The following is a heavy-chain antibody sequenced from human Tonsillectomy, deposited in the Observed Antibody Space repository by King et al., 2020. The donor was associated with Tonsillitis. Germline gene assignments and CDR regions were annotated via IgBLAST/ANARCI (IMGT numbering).Heavy chain of an antibody. J-gene: IGHJ4*02. V-gene: IGHV3-23*04. CDR3: AKDDGVTIFGLITTNPFDY. CDR2: ISISGGST. CDR1: GFPFSSYA. D-gene: IGHD3-3*01. Sequence: EVQLVESGGGLVQPGGSLRLSCAASGFPFSSYAMSWGRQAPGKGLEWVSGISISGGSTYYAASVKGRFTNSRDNSKNTLYLQMNSLVAEETAVYYCAKDDGVTIFGLITTNPFDYWGQGTLVTVSS.